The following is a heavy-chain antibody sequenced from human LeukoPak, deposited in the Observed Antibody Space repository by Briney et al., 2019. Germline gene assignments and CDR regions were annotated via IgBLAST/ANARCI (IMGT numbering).Heavy chain of an antibody. CDR3: GKVRYDSSGYAFDI. V-gene: IGHV3-9*03. Sequence: GRSLRVSCVDSGFTCNDYAMHWVRQAPGKGLEWVSGISWNSGTTVYADSVKGRFTNSRDNGKKSLYLQMNSLRVEDMAFYYCGKVRYDSSGYAFDIWGPGTMVTVSS. CDR1: GFTCNDYA. J-gene: IGHJ3*02. CDR2: ISWNSGTT. D-gene: IGHD3-22*01.